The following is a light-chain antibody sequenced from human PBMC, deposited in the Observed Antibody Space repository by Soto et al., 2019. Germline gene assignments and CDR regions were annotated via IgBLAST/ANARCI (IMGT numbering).Light chain of an antibody. Sequence: ELVLTQSPGTLSLSPGKRATLSCSASRSVSSSYLAWYQQNPGQAPSLLIYGASSRATGIPDRFSGSGSGTDFTLTISRLEPEDFAVYYCQQYGSSPRLTFGGGTKVDIK. CDR3: QQYGSSPRLT. CDR1: RSVSSSY. CDR2: GAS. J-gene: IGKJ4*01. V-gene: IGKV3-20*01.